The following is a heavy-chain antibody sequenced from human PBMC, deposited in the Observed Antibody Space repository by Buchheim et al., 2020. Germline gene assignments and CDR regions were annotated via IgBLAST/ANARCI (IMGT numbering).Heavy chain of an antibody. J-gene: IGHJ6*02. CDR1: GFTFSSYW. CDR3: ARDLRGIAAAGMGPGARYYYGMDV. V-gene: IGHV3-7*01. Sequence: EVQLVESGGGLVQPGGSLRLSCAASGFTFSSYWMSWVRQAPGKGLEWVANIKQDGSEKYYVDSVKGRFTISRDNAKNSLYLHMNSLRAEVTVVYYCARDLRGIAAAGMGPGARYYYGMDVWGQGTT. CDR2: IKQDGSEK. D-gene: IGHD6-13*01.